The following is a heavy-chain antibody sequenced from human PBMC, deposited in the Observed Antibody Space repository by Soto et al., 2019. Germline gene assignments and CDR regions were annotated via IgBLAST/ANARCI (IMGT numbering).Heavy chain of an antibody. CDR2: IYYSGST. Sequence: PSETLSLTCTVSGGSISSGGYYWSWIRQHPGKGLEWIGYIYYSGSTYYNPSLKSRVTISVDTSKNQFSLKLSSVTAADTAVYYCARAVYYDILTGYYKVYFDYWAQRTLVTVSS. CDR1: GGSISSGGYY. J-gene: IGHJ4*02. D-gene: IGHD3-9*01. V-gene: IGHV4-31*03. CDR3: ARAVYYDILTGYYKVYFDY.